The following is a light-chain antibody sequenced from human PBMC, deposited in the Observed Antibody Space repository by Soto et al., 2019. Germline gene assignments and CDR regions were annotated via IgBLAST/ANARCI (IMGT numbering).Light chain of an antibody. CDR3: QQRSNWPPEYT. Sequence: EIVLTQSPATLSLSPGERATLSCRASQSLSSYLAWYQQKPGQAPRLLIYEASNRATGIPARFSGSGSGTDVTLTISSLEPEDFAVYYCQQRSNWPPEYTFGQGTKLEIK. CDR1: QSLSSY. V-gene: IGKV3-11*01. J-gene: IGKJ2*01. CDR2: EAS.